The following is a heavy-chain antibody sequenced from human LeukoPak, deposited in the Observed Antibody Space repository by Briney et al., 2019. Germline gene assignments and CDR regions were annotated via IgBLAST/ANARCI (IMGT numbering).Heavy chain of an antibody. D-gene: IGHD5-18*01. J-gene: IGHJ4*02. CDR3: ARDLLFTAN. Sequence: GGSLRLSCAASGFSFSSYGMHWVRQAPGKGLEWVAYMRSDGSTKYYADSVKGRFTISRDNAKNSLYLQMNSLRAEDTAVYYCARDLLFTANWGQGTLVTVSS. CDR2: MRSDGSTK. CDR1: GFSFSSYG. V-gene: IGHV3-30*02.